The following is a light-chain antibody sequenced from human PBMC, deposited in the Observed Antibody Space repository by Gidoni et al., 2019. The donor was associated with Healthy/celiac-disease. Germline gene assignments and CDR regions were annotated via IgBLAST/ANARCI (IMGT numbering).Light chain of an antibody. V-gene: IGLV3-9*01. CDR1: NIGSKN. Sequence: SYELTPPRSVSVSLGHTARITWGRNNIGSKNVHWYQQRPGQAPVLVIYRDSNRPSGIPERFSGSNSGNTATLTISRAQAGDEADYYCQVWDSSTGDVVFGGGTKLTVL. CDR3: QVWDSSTGDVV. J-gene: IGLJ2*01. CDR2: RDS.